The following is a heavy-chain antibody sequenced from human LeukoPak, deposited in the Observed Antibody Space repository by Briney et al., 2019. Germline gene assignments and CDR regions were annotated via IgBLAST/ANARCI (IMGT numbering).Heavy chain of an antibody. CDR3: ARVGSDYDILTGYYRGNWFDP. CDR1: GYTFTNYA. J-gene: IGHJ5*02. Sequence: ASVKVSCKASGYTFTNYAINWVRQAPGQGLEWMGWINTNSGGTNYAQKFQGRVTMTRDTSISTAYMELSRLRSDATAVYYGARVGSDYDILTGYYRGNWFDPWGQGTLVTVSS. CDR2: INTNSGGT. V-gene: IGHV1-2*02. D-gene: IGHD3-9*01.